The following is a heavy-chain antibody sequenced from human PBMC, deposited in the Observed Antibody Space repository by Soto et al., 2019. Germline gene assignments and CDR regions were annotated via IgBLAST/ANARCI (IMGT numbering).Heavy chain of an antibody. CDR2: ISGSGGST. CDR1: GVTFSSYA. CDR3: AKSPWLFLFDY. J-gene: IGHJ4*01. V-gene: IGHV3-23*01. D-gene: IGHD3-9*01. Sequence: PGGSLRLSCAASGVTFSSYAMSWVRQAPGKGLEWVSSISGSGGSTYYADSVKGRFTISRDNSKNTLYLQMNSLRAEDTAIYYCAKSPWLFLFDYWGQGTLVTVSS.